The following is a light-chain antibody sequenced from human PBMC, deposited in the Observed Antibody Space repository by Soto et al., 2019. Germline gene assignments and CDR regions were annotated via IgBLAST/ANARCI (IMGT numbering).Light chain of an antibody. V-gene: IGKV3-15*01. J-gene: IGKJ4*01. CDR1: QGIGDT. CDR2: DTS. CDR3: QQYGSSLGVT. Sequence: EVVMTQSPATLSVSPGEGVTLSCRASQGIGDTLAWYQHKPGQTPRLLIYDTSTRATGVPARFSGSRSGPEFTLTISRLEPEDFAVYYCQQYGSSLGVTFGGGTKVDIK.